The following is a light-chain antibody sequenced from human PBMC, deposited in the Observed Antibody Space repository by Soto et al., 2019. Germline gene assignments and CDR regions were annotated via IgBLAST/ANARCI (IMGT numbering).Light chain of an antibody. Sequence: EIVLTQSPGTLSLSPGERATLSCRASQYVGNRLAWYQQNPGQAPRPLISGASSRASGIPDRFSGSGSGTDFTLTISRLEPEDFAVYYCQQYDSLPRTFGQGTKVDIK. CDR2: GAS. V-gene: IGKV3-20*01. CDR1: QYVGNR. CDR3: QQYDSLPRT. J-gene: IGKJ2*01.